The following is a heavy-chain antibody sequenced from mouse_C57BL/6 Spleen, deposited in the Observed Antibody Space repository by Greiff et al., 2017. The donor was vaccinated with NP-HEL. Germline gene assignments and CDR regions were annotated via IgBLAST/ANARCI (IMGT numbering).Heavy chain of an antibody. CDR3: ARDYGPYDFDY. Sequence: QVQLQQSGAELVRPGASVKLSCKASGYTFTDYYINWVKQRPGQGLEWIARIYPGSGNTYYNGKFKGKATLTAEKSSSTAYMQLSSLTSEDSADYFGARDYGPYDFDYWGQGTTLTVSS. CDR2: IYPGSGNT. J-gene: IGHJ2*01. V-gene: IGHV1-76*01. D-gene: IGHD1-1*01. CDR1: GYTFTDYY.